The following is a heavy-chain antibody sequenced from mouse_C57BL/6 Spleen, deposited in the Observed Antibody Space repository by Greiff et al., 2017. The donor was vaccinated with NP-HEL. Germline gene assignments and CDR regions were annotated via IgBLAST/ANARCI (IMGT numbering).Heavy chain of an antibody. CDR2: INPYNGDT. D-gene: IGHD1-1*01. Sequence: DVKLQESGPELVKPGDSVKISCKASGYSFTGYFMNWVMQSHGKSLEWIGRINPYNGDTFYNQKFKGKATLTVDKSSSTAHMELRSLTSEDSAVYYCARGYYYGSSAFAYWGQGTLVTVSA. CDR3: ARGYYYGSSAFAY. V-gene: IGHV1-20*01. CDR1: GYSFTGYF. J-gene: IGHJ3*01.